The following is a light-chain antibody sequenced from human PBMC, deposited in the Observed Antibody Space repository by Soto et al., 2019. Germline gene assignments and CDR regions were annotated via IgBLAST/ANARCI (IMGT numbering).Light chain of an antibody. Sequence: DIQMTQSPSSLSASVGDRVTITCRASQGITNHLAWYQQKPGKVPKLLIYAASILQAGVPSRFSGGGSVTDFTLTISSLQPEDVATYYCQKYDSAPLTFGGGTKVEIK. CDR1: QGITNH. V-gene: IGKV1-27*01. CDR3: QKYDSAPLT. CDR2: AAS. J-gene: IGKJ4*02.